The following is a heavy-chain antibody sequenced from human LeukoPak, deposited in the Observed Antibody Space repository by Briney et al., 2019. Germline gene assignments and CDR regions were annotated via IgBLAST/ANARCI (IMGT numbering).Heavy chain of an antibody. Sequence: SETLSLTCAVSASSISSNFYWGWIRQPPGSGLEWIGSIYQSGTTYYNPSLRSRVTISVDMSKNEFSLKLTSVTAADTAVYYCARARGTIIFGVVILCYYIDVWGKGTTVTVSS. J-gene: IGHJ6*03. CDR3: ARARGTIIFGVVILCYYIDV. CDR2: IYQSGTT. CDR1: ASSISSNFY. D-gene: IGHD3-3*02. V-gene: IGHV4-38-2*01.